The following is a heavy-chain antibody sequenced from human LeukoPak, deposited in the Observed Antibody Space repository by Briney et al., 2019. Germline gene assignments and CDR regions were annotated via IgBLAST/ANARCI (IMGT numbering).Heavy chain of an antibody. Sequence: GXXLRLSCAASGFTFSSYAMSWVRQAPGKGGEWGSAISGSGGSTYYADSVKGRFNIYRDNSKNTVYMKKNPLRAEDTAVYYCPKDRTVRGVRSFDSWAQGTLVTVSS. CDR1: GFTFSSYA. D-gene: IGHD3-10*01. V-gene: IGHV3-23*01. J-gene: IGHJ4*02. CDR3: PKDRTVRGVRSFDS. CDR2: ISGSGGST.